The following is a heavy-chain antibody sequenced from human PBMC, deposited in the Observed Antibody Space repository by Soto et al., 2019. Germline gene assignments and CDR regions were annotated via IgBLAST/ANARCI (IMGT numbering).Heavy chain of an antibody. CDR3: AKDPSSGGSYYFDY. J-gene: IGHJ4*02. CDR2: ISYDGSNK. CDR1: GFTFSSYG. D-gene: IGHD6-19*01. Sequence: GGSLRLSCAASGFTFSSYGMHWVRQAPGKGLEWVAVISYDGSNKYYADSVKGRFTISRDNSKNTLYLQMNSLRAGDTAVYYCAKDPSSGGSYYFDYWGQGTLVTSPQ. V-gene: IGHV3-30*18.